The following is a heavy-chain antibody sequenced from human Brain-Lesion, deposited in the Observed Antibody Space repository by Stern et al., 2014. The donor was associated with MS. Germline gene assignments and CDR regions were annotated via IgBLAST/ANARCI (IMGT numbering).Heavy chain of an antibody. Sequence: QVQLQESGPGLVKPSETLSLTCTVAGGSVSSTSYAWAWLRQPPGKGLEWIGTIYYSGNTYYLPTLKSRLPISLDTSKTQILLHLGYVTAADTAVYYCAGEEDIRYCSGGSCTGNWFDPWGQGTLVTVSS. J-gene: IGHJ5*02. V-gene: IGHV4-39*01. CDR1: GGSVSSTSYA. CDR3: AGEEDIRYCSGGSCTGNWFDP. CDR2: IYYSGNT. D-gene: IGHD2-15*01.